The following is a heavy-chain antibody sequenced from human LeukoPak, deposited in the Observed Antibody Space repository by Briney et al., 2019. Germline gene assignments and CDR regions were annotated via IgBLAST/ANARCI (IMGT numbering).Heavy chain of an antibody. CDR1: GYTFTGYY. CDR3: ARVGPRLIERCLHDY. CDR2: INPNSGGT. J-gene: IGHJ4*02. D-gene: IGHD3-16*01. Sequence: ASVKVSCKASGYTFTGYYMHWVRQAPGQGLEWMGWINPNSGGTNYAQKLQGRVTMTTDTSTSTAYMELRSLRSDDTAVYYCARVGPRLIERCLHDYWGQGTLVTVSS. V-gene: IGHV1-2*02.